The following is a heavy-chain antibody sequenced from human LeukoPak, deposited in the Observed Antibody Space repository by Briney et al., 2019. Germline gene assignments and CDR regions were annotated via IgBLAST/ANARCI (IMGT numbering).Heavy chain of an antibody. J-gene: IGHJ4*02. CDR2: IYYTGST. CDR1: GGSISSSSYY. Sequence: SETLSLTCTVSGGSISSSSYYWGWIRQPPGKGLEWIGSIYYTGSTYYNPSLKSRVTISVDTSKNQFSLKLSSVTAADAAVYYCARLGRGSGYYSLYYFDYWGQGTLVTVSS. D-gene: IGHD3-22*01. CDR3: ARLGRGSGYYSLYYFDY. V-gene: IGHV4-39*01.